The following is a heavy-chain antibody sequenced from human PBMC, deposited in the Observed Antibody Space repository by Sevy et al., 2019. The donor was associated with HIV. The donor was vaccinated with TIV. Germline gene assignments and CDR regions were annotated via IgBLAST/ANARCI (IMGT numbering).Heavy chain of an antibody. V-gene: IGHV1-18*01. J-gene: IGHJ6*02. CDR3: ARDRNNYDSSGYTKGMDV. CDR2: ISGNNDYT. CDR1: GYTFTRYG. Sequence: ASVKVSCKASGYTFTRYGISWVRQAPGQGLEWMGWISGNNDYTNYAQKIQGRVNMTTETSTSVAYMELRSLRYDDTAVYYCARDRNNYDSSGYTKGMDVWGQGTTVTVSS. D-gene: IGHD3-22*01.